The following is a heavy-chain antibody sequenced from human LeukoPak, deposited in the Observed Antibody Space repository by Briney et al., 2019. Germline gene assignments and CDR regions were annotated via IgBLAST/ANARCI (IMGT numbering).Heavy chain of an antibody. J-gene: IGHJ4*02. CDR3: ARDEGSGWYPYYFDY. V-gene: IGHV3-21*01. D-gene: IGHD6-19*01. CDR1: GFTFSSYS. CDR2: ISSSSSYI. Sequence: GGSLRLSCAASGFTFSSYSMNWVRQAPGKGLEWVSSISSSSSYIYYADSVKGRFTISRDNAKNSLYLQMNSLRAEDTAVYYCARDEGSGWYPYYFDYWGQGTLVTVSS.